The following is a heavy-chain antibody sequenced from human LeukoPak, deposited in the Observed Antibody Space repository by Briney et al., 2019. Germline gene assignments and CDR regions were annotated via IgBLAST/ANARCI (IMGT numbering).Heavy chain of an antibody. V-gene: IGHV3-30*03. Sequence: GRSLRLSCAASGLTLSSCGMHWVRQAPGKGLEWVAVISYDGSNKYYADSVKGRFTISRDNSKNTLYLQMNSLRAEDTAVYYCATPVIVGATNSFDYWGQGTLVTVSS. CDR2: ISYDGSNK. J-gene: IGHJ4*02. D-gene: IGHD1-26*01. CDR3: ATPVIVGATNSFDY. CDR1: GLTLSSCG.